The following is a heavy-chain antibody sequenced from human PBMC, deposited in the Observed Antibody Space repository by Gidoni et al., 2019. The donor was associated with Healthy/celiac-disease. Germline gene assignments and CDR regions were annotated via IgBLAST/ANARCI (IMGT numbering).Heavy chain of an antibody. CDR3: AKENWGYYDFWSGHSHQDNWFDP. Sequence: EVQLVESGGGLVQPGRSLRLSCAASVFTFDDYAMHWFRQAPGKGMECVLGIRWNSGSIGYADSVKGRFTISRDNAKNSLYLQMNSLRAEDTALYYCAKENWGYYDFWSGHSHQDNWFDPWGQGTLVTVSS. CDR2: IRWNSGSI. CDR1: VFTFDDYA. D-gene: IGHD3-3*01. J-gene: IGHJ5*02. V-gene: IGHV3-9*01.